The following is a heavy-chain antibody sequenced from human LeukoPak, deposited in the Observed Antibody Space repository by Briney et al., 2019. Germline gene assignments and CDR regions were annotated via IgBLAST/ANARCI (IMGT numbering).Heavy chain of an antibody. V-gene: IGHV3-48*01. CDR2: ISGSSSTI. Sequence: GGSLRLSCAASGFTFSSYSMNWVRQAPGKGLEWVSYISGSSSTIYYADSVKGRFTISRDNAKNSLYLQMNSLRAEDTAVYYCARERSIVVDYWGQGTLVTVSS. J-gene: IGHJ4*02. CDR3: ARERSIVVDY. D-gene: IGHD3-22*01. CDR1: GFTFSSYS.